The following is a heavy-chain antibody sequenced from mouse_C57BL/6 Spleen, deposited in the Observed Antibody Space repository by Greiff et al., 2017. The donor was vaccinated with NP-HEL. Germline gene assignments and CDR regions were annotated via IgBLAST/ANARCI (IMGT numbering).Heavy chain of an antibody. CDR3: ARDYYGISYFDY. J-gene: IGHJ2*01. CDR1: GYAFSSYW. CDR2: IYPGDGDT. Sequence: QVQLQQSGAELVKPGASVKISCKASGYAFSSYWMNWVKQRPGKGLEWIGQIYPGDGDTNYNGKFKGKATLTADKSSSIAYMQLSSLTSEDSAVYFCARDYYGISYFDYWGQGTTLTVSS. D-gene: IGHD1-1*01. V-gene: IGHV1-80*01.